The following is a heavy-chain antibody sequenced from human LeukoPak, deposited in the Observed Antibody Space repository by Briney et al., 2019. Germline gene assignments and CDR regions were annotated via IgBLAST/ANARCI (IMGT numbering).Heavy chain of an antibody. V-gene: IGHV3-9*03. CDR1: GFTFDDYA. CDR2: ISWNSGNI. CDR3: AKDRQLGISWYFDL. Sequence: GGSLRLSCAASGFTFDDYAMHWVRQAPGKGLEWVSGISWNSGNIGYADSVKGRFTISRDNAKNSLYLQMNSLRAEDMALYYCAKDRQLGISWYFDLWGRGTLVTVSS. J-gene: IGHJ2*01. D-gene: IGHD7-27*01.